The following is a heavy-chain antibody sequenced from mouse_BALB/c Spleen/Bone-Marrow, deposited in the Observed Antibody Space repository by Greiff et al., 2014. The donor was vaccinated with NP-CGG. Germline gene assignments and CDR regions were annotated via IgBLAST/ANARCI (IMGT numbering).Heavy chain of an antibody. CDR2: ISSGSSII. Sequence: EVKVEESGGGLVQPGGSRKLSCAASGFTFSYFGMHWVRQAPEKGLEWVAYISSGSSIIYYADTVKGRFTISRDNPKNTLFLQMTSLRSEDTAIYYCARERTGFDYWGQGTTLTVSS. CDR3: ARERTGFDY. V-gene: IGHV5-17*02. D-gene: IGHD4-1*01. J-gene: IGHJ2*01. CDR1: GFTFSYFG.